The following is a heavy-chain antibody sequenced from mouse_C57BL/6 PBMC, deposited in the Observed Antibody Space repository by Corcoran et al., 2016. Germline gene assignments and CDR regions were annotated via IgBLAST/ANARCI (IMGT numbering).Heavy chain of an antibody. CDR3: ARGYYGRATGYFDY. D-gene: IGHD1-1*01. Sequence: QIQLVQSGPALKKPGETVKISCKASGYTFTTYGMSWVKQAPGKGLKWMGWINTYSGVPTYADDFKGRFAFSLETSASTAYLQINNLKNEDTATYCCARGYYGRATGYFDYWGQGTTLTVSS. CDR2: INTYSGVP. V-gene: IGHV9-3*01. CDR1: GYTFTTYG. J-gene: IGHJ2*01.